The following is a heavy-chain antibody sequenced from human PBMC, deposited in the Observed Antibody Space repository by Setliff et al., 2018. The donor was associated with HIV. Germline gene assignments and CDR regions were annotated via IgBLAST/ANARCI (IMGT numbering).Heavy chain of an antibody. V-gene: IGHV1-69*13. Sequence: GASVKVSCKASGGTFSSYITAWVRQAPGQGLEWMGGIHPIFGTTNYAQKFQGRVTITADESTNTAYMELSSLRSEDTAIYYCARPAVLISTDYYYYMDVWGQGTTVTVSS. D-gene: IGHD6-19*01. CDR3: ARPAVLISTDYYYYMDV. CDR1: GGTFSSYI. J-gene: IGHJ6*02. CDR2: IHPIFGTT.